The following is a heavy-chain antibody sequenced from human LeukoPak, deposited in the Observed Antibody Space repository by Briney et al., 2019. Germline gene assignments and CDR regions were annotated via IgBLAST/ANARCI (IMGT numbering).Heavy chain of an antibody. Sequence: GGSLRLSCTASGFTFGDYAMSWFRQAPGKGLEWVGFIRSKAYGGTTEYAASVKGGFTISRDDSKSIAYLQMNSLKTEDTAVYYCTRDRVGATFDYWGQGTLVTVSS. CDR2: IRSKAYGGTT. CDR3: TRDRVGATFDY. J-gene: IGHJ4*02. CDR1: GFTFGDYA. V-gene: IGHV3-49*03. D-gene: IGHD1-26*01.